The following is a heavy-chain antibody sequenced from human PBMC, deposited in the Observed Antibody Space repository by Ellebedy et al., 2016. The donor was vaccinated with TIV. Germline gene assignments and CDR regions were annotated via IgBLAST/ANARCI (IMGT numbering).Heavy chain of an antibody. CDR2: ISYDGSNK. D-gene: IGHD1-1*01. V-gene: IGHV3-30-3*01. J-gene: IGHJ4*02. CDR3: ARANPPNWLSFDY. Sequence: GESLKISXAASGFTFSSYAMHWVRQAPGKGLEWVAVISYDGSNKYYADSVKGRFTISRDNSKNTLYLQMNSLRAEDTAVYYCARANPPNWLSFDYWGQGTLVTVSS. CDR1: GFTFSSYA.